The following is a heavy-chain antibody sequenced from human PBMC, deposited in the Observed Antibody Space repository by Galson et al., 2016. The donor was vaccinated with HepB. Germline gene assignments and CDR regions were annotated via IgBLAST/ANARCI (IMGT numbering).Heavy chain of an antibody. CDR2: IVVASGKT. Sequence: SVKVSCKASGFTFTTSAVQWVRQARGQRLEWIGWIVVASGKTNYAQKFQERVTITRDKSTSTAYMGLSNLTSEDTAVYYCAALRVAFYDFWSGSEYFVYWGQGTQVTVSS. V-gene: IGHV1-58*01. CDR1: GFTFTTSA. CDR3: AALRVAFYDFWSGSEYFVY. D-gene: IGHD3-3*01. J-gene: IGHJ4*02.